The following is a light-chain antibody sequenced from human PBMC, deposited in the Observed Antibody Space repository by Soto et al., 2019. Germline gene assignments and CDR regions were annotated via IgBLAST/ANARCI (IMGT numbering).Light chain of an antibody. CDR3: QQLNSYPPGLT. Sequence: DIQLTQSPSLLSASVGDRVTITCRASQGISSYLAWYQQKPGKAPKLLIYAASTLQSGVPSRFSGSGSGTEFTLTISSLQPEDFATYYCQQLNSYPPGLTFGPGTKVDIK. J-gene: IGKJ3*01. V-gene: IGKV1-9*01. CDR1: QGISSY. CDR2: AAS.